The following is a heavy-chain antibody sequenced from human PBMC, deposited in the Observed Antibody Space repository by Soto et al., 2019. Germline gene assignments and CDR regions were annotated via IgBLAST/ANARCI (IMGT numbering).Heavy chain of an antibody. J-gene: IGHJ1*01. D-gene: IGHD1-26*01. CDR2: MHYSGST. V-gene: IGHV4-30-4*01. CDR1: GGSVSNGDYY. CDR3: ARDSGSGSF. Sequence: QVQLQESGPGLVKPSQTLSLTCTVSGGSVSNGDYYWSWIRQPPGKGLEWIGNMHYSGSTGYNPSLKSRVTMSVDTSKNQFSLKLSSVTPADTAVYYCARDSGSGSFWGQGTLVTVS.